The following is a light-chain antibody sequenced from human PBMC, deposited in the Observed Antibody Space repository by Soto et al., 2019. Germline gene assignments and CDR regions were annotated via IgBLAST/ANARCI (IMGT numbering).Light chain of an antibody. CDR3: SLYAGSNIYV. CDR2: EIN. CDR1: SSDVGSYDL. Sequence: QSVLTQPASVSGSPGQSITISCTGVSSDVGSYDLVSWYQHHPGKTPKLMIFEINKRPSGVPDRFSGSKSGNTASLTVSGLQAEDEADYYCSLYAGSNIYVFGGGTQLTVL. V-gene: IGLV2-14*02. J-gene: IGLJ7*01.